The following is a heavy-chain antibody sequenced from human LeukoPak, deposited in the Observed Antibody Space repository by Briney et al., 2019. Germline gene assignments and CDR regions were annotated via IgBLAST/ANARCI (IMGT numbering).Heavy chain of an antibody. Sequence: SETLSLTCAVYGGSFSGYYWSWIRQPPGKGLEWIGEINHSGSTNYNPSLKSRVTISVDTSKNQFSLKLSSVTAADTAVYYCARRRYCSGGSCYYNSFYYYYGMDVWGQGTTVTVSS. CDR1: GGSFSGYY. V-gene: IGHV4-34*01. CDR2: INHSGST. D-gene: IGHD2-15*01. J-gene: IGHJ6*01. CDR3: ARRRYCSGGSCYYNSFYYYYGMDV.